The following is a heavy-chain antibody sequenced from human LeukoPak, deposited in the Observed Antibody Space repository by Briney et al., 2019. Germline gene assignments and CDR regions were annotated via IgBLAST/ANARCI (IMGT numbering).Heavy chain of an antibody. CDR3: AKGNTMIVVVSDY. V-gene: IGHV3-23*01. D-gene: IGHD3-22*01. J-gene: IGHJ4*02. CDR1: GFTFSTYA. Sequence: GGSLRLSCAASGFTFSTYAVNWVRQAPGKGLEWVSAISGSGGSTYYADSVKGRFTISRDNSKNTLYLQMNSLRAEDTAVYYCAKGNTMIVVVSDYWGQGTLVTVSS. CDR2: ISGSGGST.